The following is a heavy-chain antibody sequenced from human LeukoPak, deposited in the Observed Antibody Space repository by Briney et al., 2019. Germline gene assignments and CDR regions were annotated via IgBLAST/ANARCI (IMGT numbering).Heavy chain of an antibody. Sequence: SETLSLTCTVSGGSISSYHWSWIRQPPGKGLEWIGYIYYSGSTNYNPSLKSRVTISVDTSKNQFSLKLSSVTAADTAVYYCARDLAYYGSGRPLRAFDIWGQGTMVTVSS. CDR2: IYYSGST. D-gene: IGHD3-10*01. CDR3: ARDLAYYGSGRPLRAFDI. V-gene: IGHV4-59*12. CDR1: GGSISSYH. J-gene: IGHJ3*02.